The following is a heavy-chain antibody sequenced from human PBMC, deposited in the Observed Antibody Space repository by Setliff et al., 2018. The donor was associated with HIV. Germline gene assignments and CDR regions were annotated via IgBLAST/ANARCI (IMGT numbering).Heavy chain of an antibody. V-gene: IGHV4-4*07. CDR1: GGSIDHYY. CDR2: LYSRGST. CDR3: ARGGGTSSPIDYHYYIDV. Sequence: PSETLSLTCTVSGGSIDHYYWSWIRQPAGKGLEWIGRLYSRGSTTYNPSLRSRVTISVDTSNNQFSLKLSSVTAADTAVYYCARGGGTSSPIDYHYYIDVWGKGTTVTVSS. J-gene: IGHJ6*03. D-gene: IGHD6-6*01.